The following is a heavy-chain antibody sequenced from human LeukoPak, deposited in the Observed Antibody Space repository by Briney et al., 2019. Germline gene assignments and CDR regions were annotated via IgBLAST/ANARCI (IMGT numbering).Heavy chain of an antibody. J-gene: IGHJ4*02. V-gene: IGHV1-69*13. D-gene: IGHD3-10*01. CDR3: AREASSGSYYRSPFDY. Sequence: ASVKVSCKASGYTFTGYYMHWVRQAPGQGLEWMGGIIPIFGTANYAQKFQGRVTITADESTSTAYMELSSLRSEDTAVYYCAREASSGSYYRSPFDYWGQGTLVTVSS. CDR2: IIPIFGTA. CDR1: GYTFTGYY.